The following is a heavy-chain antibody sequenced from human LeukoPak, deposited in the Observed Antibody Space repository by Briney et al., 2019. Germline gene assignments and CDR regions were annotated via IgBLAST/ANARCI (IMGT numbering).Heavy chain of an antibody. J-gene: IGHJ6*03. CDR3: ARTTEGYAGGPGYSYYYMDV. V-gene: IGHV4-59*01. Sequence: SETLSLTCTVSGGSISNKYWSWIRQPPGKGLEWIGYIHYSGSTHYNPSLKSRVTISVDTSKNQVSLKLRSVTAADTAVYYCARTTEGYAGGPGYSYYYMDVWGKGTTVTISS. D-gene: IGHD5-12*01. CDR1: GGSISNKY. CDR2: IHYSGST.